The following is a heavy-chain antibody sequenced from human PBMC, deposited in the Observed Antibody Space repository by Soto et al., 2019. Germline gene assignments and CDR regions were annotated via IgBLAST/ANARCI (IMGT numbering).Heavy chain of an antibody. CDR2: IKQDGSEK. J-gene: IGHJ3*02. V-gene: IGHV3-7*01. Sequence: GGSLRLSCAASGFTFSSYWMSWVRQAPGKGLEWVANIKQDGSEKYYVDSVKGRFTISRDNAKNSLYLQMNSLRAEDTAVYYCARGSGRGIEGPHDAFDIWGQGTMVTVSS. CDR3: ARGSGRGIEGPHDAFDI. CDR1: GFTFSSYW. D-gene: IGHD3-10*01.